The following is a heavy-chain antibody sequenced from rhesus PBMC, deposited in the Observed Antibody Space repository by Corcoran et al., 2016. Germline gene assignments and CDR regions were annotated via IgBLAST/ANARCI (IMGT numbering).Heavy chain of an antibody. CDR3: ASSPRGSYYSFDC. CDR1: VSSISINS. D-gene: IGHD3-16*01. CDR2: MYGSSGST. Sequence: QVQLQASGPGLVKPSATLSLPCAVSVSSISINSWRWLRQPPGTGLGWIGYMYGSSGSTYYNPSLKSRVTISTDTSKNQFSLMLSSVSAADTAVYYCASSPRGSYYSFDCWGQGVLVTVSS. V-gene: IGHV4-160*01. J-gene: IGHJ4*01.